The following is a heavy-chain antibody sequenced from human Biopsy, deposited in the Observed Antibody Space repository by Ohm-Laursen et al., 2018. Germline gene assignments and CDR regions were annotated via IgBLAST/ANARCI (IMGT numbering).Heavy chain of an antibody. J-gene: IGHJ4*02. V-gene: IGHV4-34*01. CDR3: ARGRLRAVARFDY. CDR1: GGAFSGYY. Sequence: TLSCTCAVYGGAFSGYYWSWIRQPPWKGLEWIGEINHSGSTNYNPSLKSRVTISVDTSKDQFSLKLSSVTAADTAVDYCARGRLRAVARFDYWGQGTLVTVSS. D-gene: IGHD6-19*01. CDR2: INHSGST.